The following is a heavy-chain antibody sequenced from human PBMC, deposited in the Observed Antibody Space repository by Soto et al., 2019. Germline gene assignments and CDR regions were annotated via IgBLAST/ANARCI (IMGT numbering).Heavy chain of an antibody. D-gene: IGHD1-1*01. CDR1: GFNFSNYA. V-gene: IGHV3-30*18. Sequence: PGGSLRLSCAASGFNFSNYAMHWVRQAPGKGLEWVALTSYDGNNEYYTDSVKGRFTISRDNSKNTLFLQMNSPRPEDTAVYYCAKDKGVFNWATSYFDYWGQGALVTVSS. CDR3: AKDKGVFNWATSYFDY. J-gene: IGHJ4*02. CDR2: TSYDGNNE.